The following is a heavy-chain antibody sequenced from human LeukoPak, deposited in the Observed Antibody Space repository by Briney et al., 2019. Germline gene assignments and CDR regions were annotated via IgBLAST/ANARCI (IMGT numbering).Heavy chain of an antibody. CDR2: IGTDGDT. V-gene: IGHV3-13*01. D-gene: IGHD1-26*01. CDR1: GFTFSSSD. CDR3: ARGTYTVGATNFAGGLDY. Sequence: GGSLRLPCAASGFTFSSSDMHWVRQATGKGLEWVSAIGTDGDTYYPASVKGRFTISRENAKNCLYLQMNSLSAGDTAVYYCARGTYTVGATNFAGGLDYWGQGTLVTVSS. J-gene: IGHJ4*02.